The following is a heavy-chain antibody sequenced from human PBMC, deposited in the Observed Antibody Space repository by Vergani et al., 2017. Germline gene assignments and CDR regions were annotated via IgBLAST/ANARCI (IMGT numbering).Heavy chain of an antibody. J-gene: IGHJ5*02. D-gene: IGHD3-10*01. Sequence: EVQLVESGGGLVQPGGSLRLSCAASGFTFSSYSMNWVRQAPGKGLEWVSYISSSSSTIYYADSVKGRFTISRDNAKNSLYLQMNSLRDEDTAVYYCAVDSYYYGSGSYFFYNWFDPWGQGTLVTVSS. CDR2: ISSSSSTI. V-gene: IGHV3-48*02. CDR3: AVDSYYYGSGSYFFYNWFDP. CDR1: GFTFSSYS.